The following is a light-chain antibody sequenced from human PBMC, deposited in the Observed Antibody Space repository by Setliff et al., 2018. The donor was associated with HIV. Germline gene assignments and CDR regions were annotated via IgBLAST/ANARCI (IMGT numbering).Light chain of an antibody. CDR2: EVI. Sequence: QSVLTQPASVSGSPGQSITISCTGSSSDVGAYNLVSRYQQSPGKVPKLMIFEVIKRPSGVSNRFSGSKSVNTASLTISGLQDEDEADYYCCSYSRSNTFVFGTGTKVTVL. CDR1: SSDVGAYNL. CDR3: CSYSRSNTFV. V-gene: IGLV2-23*02. J-gene: IGLJ1*01.